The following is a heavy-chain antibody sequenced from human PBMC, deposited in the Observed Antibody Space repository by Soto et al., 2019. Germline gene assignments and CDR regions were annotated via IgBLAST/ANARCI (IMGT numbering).Heavy chain of an antibody. V-gene: IGHV3-33*08. CDR2: IWYDGINK. D-gene: IGHD1-1*01. Sequence: SLRLSCAASGFSFRSYAMHWVRQAPGKGLEWVAVIWYDGINKYCADSVKGRFTISRDNSNNTLYVQMNSLKAEDTAVYYCVRDPYLPTAGRLASLHYWGPGTLVTASS. J-gene: IGHJ4*02. CDR1: GFSFRSYA. CDR3: VRDPYLPTAGRLASLHY.